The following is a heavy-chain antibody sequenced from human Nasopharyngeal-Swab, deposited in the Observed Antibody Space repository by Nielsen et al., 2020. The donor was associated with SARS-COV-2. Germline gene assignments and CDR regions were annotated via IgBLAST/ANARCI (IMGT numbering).Heavy chain of an antibody. Sequence: WIRQPPGKGLEWVAVISYDGSNKYYADSVKGRFTISRDNSKNTLYLQMNSLRAEDTAVYYCARAGNYYYYYMDVWGKGTTVTVSS. J-gene: IGHJ6*03. CDR3: ARAGNYYYYYMDV. CDR2: ISYDGSNK. V-gene: IGHV3-30-3*01.